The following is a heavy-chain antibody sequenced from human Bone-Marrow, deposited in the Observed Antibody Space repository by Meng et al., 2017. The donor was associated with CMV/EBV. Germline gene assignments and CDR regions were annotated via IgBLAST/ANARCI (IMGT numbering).Heavy chain of an antibody. CDR2: INPNSGGT. Sequence: SVKVSCKASGYTFTGYYMHWVRQAPGQGLEGMGWINPNSGGTNYAQKFQGRVTMTRDASTSTVYMEVSSLRSEDTAVYFCARDQLIKTFYYYYGMDVWGQGTTVTVSS. CDR1: GYTFTGYY. V-gene: IGHV1-2*02. D-gene: IGHD1-1*01. CDR3: ARDQLIKTFYYYYGMDV. J-gene: IGHJ6*02.